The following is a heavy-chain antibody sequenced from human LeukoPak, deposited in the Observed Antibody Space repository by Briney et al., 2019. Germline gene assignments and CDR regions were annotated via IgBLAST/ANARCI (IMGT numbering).Heavy chain of an antibody. CDR3: ARLRITGWGH. Sequence: LSLTCTVSGGSISSYYMSWIRQAPGKGLEWVSYISSSGSTIYYADSVKGRFTISRDNAKNSLYLQMNSLRAEDTAVYYCARLRITGWGHWGQGTLVTVSS. D-gene: IGHD1-14*01. V-gene: IGHV3-11*01. CDR2: ISSSGSTI. CDR1: GGSISSYY. J-gene: IGHJ1*01.